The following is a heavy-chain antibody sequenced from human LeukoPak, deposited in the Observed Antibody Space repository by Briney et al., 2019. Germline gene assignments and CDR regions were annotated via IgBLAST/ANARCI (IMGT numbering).Heavy chain of an antibody. CDR3: ARSGGADY. J-gene: IGHJ4*02. Sequence: GGSLRLSCAASGFTFSHYGMHWVRQPPGKGLDLVAIIWYDGSNKYYADSVMSRFTISRDNAENSLYLQMNSLRDEGTAVYYCARSGGADYWGQGTLVTVSS. D-gene: IGHD3-3*01. CDR1: GFTFSHYG. V-gene: IGHV3-33*01. CDR2: IWYDGSNK.